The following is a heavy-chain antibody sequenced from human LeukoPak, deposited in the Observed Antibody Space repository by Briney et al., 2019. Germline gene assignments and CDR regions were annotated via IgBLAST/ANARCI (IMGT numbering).Heavy chain of an antibody. V-gene: IGHV3-74*01. CDR1: GFTFSSYW. J-gene: IGHJ4*02. CDR3: ARERDSGYVYYFDY. CDR2: INSDGSST. D-gene: IGHD5-12*01. Sequence: GGSLRLSCAASGFTFSSYWMHWVRQAPGKGLVWVSRINSDGSSTSYADSVKGRFTISRDNAKNTLYLQMNSLRAEDTAVYYCARERDSGYVYYFDYWGQGTLVTVSS.